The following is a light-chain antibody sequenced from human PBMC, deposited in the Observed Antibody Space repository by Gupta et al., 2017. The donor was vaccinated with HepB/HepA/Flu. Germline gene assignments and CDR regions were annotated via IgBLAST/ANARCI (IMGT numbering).Light chain of an antibody. CDR1: QSIRAS. CDR3: HQTYSTPWT. V-gene: IGKV1-39*01. Sequence: IQMTQSPPSLSASVGDRIIITGRAGQSIRASLNWYQQRPGKAPNLLIYGASNLPTGVPSRFSGSGSGIEFTLSIIRLQPEDFATYCCHQTYSTPWTFGRGTKVDIK. CDR2: GAS. J-gene: IGKJ1*01.